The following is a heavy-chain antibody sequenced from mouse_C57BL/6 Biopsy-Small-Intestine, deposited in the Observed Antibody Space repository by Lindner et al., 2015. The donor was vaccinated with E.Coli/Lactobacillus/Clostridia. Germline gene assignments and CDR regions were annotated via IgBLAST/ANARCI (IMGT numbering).Heavy chain of an antibody. CDR1: GYSFNDYF. J-gene: IGHJ2*01. V-gene: IGHV1-20*01. Sequence: VQLQESGPELVKPGDSVKISCKSSGYSFNDYFMNWVMQSHGKSLEWIGHINPYNGDTFYNQKFKGEATLTVDKSSSTAHMELRSLTSEDSAVYYCARGADSDYWGQGTTLTVSS. CDR3: ARGADSDY. CDR2: INPYNGDT.